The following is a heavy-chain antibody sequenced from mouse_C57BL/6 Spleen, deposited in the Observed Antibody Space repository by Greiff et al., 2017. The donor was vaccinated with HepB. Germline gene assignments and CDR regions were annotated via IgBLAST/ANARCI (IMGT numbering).Heavy chain of an antibody. V-gene: IGHV1-82*01. J-gene: IGHJ2*01. CDR3: AEGCGFAY. CDR2: IYPGDGDT. CDR1: GYAFSSSW. Sequence: QVQLKESGPELVKPGASVKISCKASGYAFSSSWMNWVKQRPGEGLEWIGRIYPGDGDTNYNGKFKGKATLTADKSSSTAYMQLSSLTSEDSAVSFCAEGCGFAYWGQGTTLTVSS.